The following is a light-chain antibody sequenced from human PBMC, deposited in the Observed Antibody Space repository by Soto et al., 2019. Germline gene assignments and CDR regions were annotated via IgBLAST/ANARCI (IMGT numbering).Light chain of an antibody. V-gene: IGKV3-11*01. CDR1: QSVSSY. CDR3: QQRSNWPLT. CDR2: DAS. Sequence: EIVLTQSPATRSLSPGERATLSCRASQSVSSYLAWYQQKPGQAPRLLIYDASNRATGIPARFSGSGSGTDFTLTISSLEPEDFAVYYRQQRSNWPLTFGGGTKVDIK. J-gene: IGKJ4*01.